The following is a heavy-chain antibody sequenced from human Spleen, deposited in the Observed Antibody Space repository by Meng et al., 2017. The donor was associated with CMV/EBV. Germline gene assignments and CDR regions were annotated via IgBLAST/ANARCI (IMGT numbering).Heavy chain of an antibody. CDR2: ITAYNGDT. CDR1: GYTFSNYG. J-gene: IGHJ3*02. Sequence: ASVKVSCKASGYTFSNYGITWVRQAPGQGLEWLGWITAYNGDTTYAQKFQGRVTMTTDTSTSTAYMELRSLSSDDTAVYYCARQGSSTDAFDIWGQGTMVTVSS. CDR3: ARQGSSTDAFDI. D-gene: IGHD6-13*01. V-gene: IGHV1-18*01.